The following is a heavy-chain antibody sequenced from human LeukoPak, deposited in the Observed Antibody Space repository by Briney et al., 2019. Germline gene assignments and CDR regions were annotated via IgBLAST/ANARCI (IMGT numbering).Heavy chain of an antibody. CDR1: GGSISSGGYY. Sequence: SETLSLTCTVSGGSISSGGYYWSWIRQHPGKGLEWIGYIYYSGSTYYNPSLKSRVTISVDRSKNQFSLKLSSVTAADTAVYYCARAVRRITIFGVVTDAFDIWGQGTMVTVSS. CDR2: IYYSGST. J-gene: IGHJ3*02. CDR3: ARAVRRITIFGVVTDAFDI. D-gene: IGHD3-3*01. V-gene: IGHV4-31*03.